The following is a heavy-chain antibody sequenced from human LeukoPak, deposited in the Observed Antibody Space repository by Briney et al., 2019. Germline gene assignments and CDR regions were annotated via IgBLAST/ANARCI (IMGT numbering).Heavy chain of an antibody. D-gene: IGHD1-1*01. Sequence: GGSLRLSCAASGFTFSSYAMSWVRQAPGKGLEWVSAISASGGSTYYADSVKGRFTISRDNAKNSLYLQMNSLRVEDTAVYYCARCTTGRTFGSLREIKRSREIDHWGQGTLVTVSS. CDR2: ISASGGST. CDR1: GFTFSSYA. CDR3: ARCTTGRTFGSLREIKRSREIDH. V-gene: IGHV3-23*01. J-gene: IGHJ4*02.